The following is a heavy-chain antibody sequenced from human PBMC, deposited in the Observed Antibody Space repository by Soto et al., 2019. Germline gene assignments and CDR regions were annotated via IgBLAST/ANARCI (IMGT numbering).Heavy chain of an antibody. D-gene: IGHD5-18*01. Sequence: QVQLQESGPGLVKPSQTLSLTCTVSGGSISSGGYYWSWIRQHPGKGLGWIGYIYYSGSTYYNPSLKGRVTLAVDTSKNQFSLKLSSVTAADTAVYYCARVTVDTAMVRPFDYWGQGTLVTVSS. V-gene: IGHV4-31*03. CDR2: IYYSGST. CDR1: GGSISSGGYY. CDR3: ARVTVDTAMVRPFDY. J-gene: IGHJ4*02.